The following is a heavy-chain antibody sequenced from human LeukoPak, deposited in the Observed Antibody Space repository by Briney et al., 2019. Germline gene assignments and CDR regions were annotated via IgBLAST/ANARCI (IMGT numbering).Heavy chain of an antibody. D-gene: IGHD2-15*01. V-gene: IGHV3-30-3*01. CDR2: ISYDGSTK. CDR3: ARVAFPQGGSSYYFDY. Sequence: GGSLRLSCAASGCTFSSYAMHWVRQAPGKGLEWVAVISYDGSTKYYADSVKGRFTISRDNSKNTLYLQMNSLRAEDTAVYYCARVAFPQGGSSYYFDYWGQGTLVTVSS. CDR1: GCTFSSYA. J-gene: IGHJ4*02.